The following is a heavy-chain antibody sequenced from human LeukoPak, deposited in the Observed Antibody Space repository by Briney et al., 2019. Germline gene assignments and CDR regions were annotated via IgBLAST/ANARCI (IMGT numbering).Heavy chain of an antibody. Sequence: GASVTVSCTASGYTFTSYGISWVRQAPGQGLEWMGWISAYNGNTNYAQKLQGRVTMTTDTSTSTAYMELRSLRSDDTAVYYCARGSSSGWPYYYYCYGMDVWGQGTTVTVSS. J-gene: IGHJ6*02. D-gene: IGHD6-19*01. CDR1: GYTFTSYG. V-gene: IGHV1-18*01. CDR2: ISAYNGNT. CDR3: ARGSSSGWPYYYYCYGMDV.